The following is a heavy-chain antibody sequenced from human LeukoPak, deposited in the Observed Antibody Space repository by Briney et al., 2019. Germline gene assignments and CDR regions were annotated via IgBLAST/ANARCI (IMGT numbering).Heavy chain of an antibody. CDR2: IRNDGSNK. V-gene: IGHV3-30*02. CDR3: ARGAYYNILTGYRARSLGLDY. D-gene: IGHD3-9*01. CDR1: GFTFSNYG. Sequence: GGSPRLSCAPSGFTFSNYGIHWVRQAPGKGLEWVAFIRNDGSNKYYADSVKGRFIISRDNSKNILYLQMKSLRAEDTAFYYCARGAYYNILTGYRARSLGLDYWGQGTLVTVSS. J-gene: IGHJ4*02.